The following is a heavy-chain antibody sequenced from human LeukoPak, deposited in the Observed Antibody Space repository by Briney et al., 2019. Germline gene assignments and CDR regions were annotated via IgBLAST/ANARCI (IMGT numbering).Heavy chain of an antibody. CDR3: ARDAVPAASYYYYGMDV. V-gene: IGHV3-21*01. D-gene: IGHD2-2*01. CDR2: ISSSSSYI. Sequence: GGSLRLSCAASGFTFSRYSMNWVRQAPGKGLEWVSSISSSSSYIYYADSVKGRFTISRDNAKNSLYLQMNSLRAEDTAVYYCARDAVPAASYYYYGMDVWGQGTTVTVSS. CDR1: GFTFSRYS. J-gene: IGHJ6*02.